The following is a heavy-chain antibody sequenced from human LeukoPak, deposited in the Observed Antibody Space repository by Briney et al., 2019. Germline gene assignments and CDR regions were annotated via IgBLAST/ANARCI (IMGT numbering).Heavy chain of an antibody. D-gene: IGHD6-13*01. CDR3: AKDDIAAAGRHFFFDY. V-gene: IGHV3-53*01. CDR1: GFTVSSNY. CDR2: IYSGGST. J-gene: IGHJ4*02. Sequence: GGSLRLSCAASGFTVSSNYMSWVRQAPGKGLEWVSVIYSGGSTYYAVSVKGRFTISRDNSKNTLYLQMNSLRAEDTAVYYCAKDDIAAAGRHFFFDYWGQGTLVTVSS.